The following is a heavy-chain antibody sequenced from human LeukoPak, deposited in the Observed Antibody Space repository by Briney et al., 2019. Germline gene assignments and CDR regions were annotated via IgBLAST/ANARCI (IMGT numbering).Heavy chain of an antibody. CDR2: VKKDASEK. D-gene: IGHD6-13*01. J-gene: IGHJ4*02. CDR3: ARAHIAALGYFDY. CDR1: GFTFSNNW. V-gene: IGHV3-7*01. Sequence: PGGSLRLSCAASGFTFSNNWMTWVRQAPGKGLEWVATVKKDASEKYYVDSVKGRFTISRDNAKNSLYLQLNSLRVEDTAVYYCARAHIAALGYFDYWGQGTLVTVSS.